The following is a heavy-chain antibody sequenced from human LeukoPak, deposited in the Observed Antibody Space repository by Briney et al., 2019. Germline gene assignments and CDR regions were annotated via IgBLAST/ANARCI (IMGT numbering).Heavy chain of an antibody. CDR2: INPSGGST. D-gene: IGHD3-10*01. CDR3: ARDRRGGRTRPNYYYMDV. Sequence: ASVKVSCKASGYTFTSYYMHWVRQAPGQGLEWMGIINPSGGSTSYAQKFQGRVTMTRDTSTSTVYMELSSLRSEDTAVYYCARDRRGGRTRPNYYYMDVWGKGTTVTVSS. V-gene: IGHV1-46*01. J-gene: IGHJ6*03. CDR1: GYTFTSYY.